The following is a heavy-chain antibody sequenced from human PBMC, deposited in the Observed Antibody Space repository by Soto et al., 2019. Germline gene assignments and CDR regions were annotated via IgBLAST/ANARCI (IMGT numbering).Heavy chain of an antibody. CDR1: GYTFTSYG. CDR2: ISAYNGNT. Sequence: GASVKVSCKASGYTFTSYGISWVRQAPGQGLEWMGWISAYNGNTNYAQKLQGRVTMTTDTSTSTAYMELRSLRSDGTAVYYCARDCSSTSCHDAFDIWGQGTMVTVS. V-gene: IGHV1-18*04. J-gene: IGHJ3*02. D-gene: IGHD2-2*01. CDR3: ARDCSSTSCHDAFDI.